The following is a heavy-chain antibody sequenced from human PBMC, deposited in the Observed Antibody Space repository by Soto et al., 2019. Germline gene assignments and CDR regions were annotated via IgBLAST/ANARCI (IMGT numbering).Heavy chain of an antibody. CDR1: GASISRYY. CDR2: LYNTGST. CDR3: ARDFPIAAAAAYYGMDV. J-gene: IGHJ6*02. D-gene: IGHD6-13*01. V-gene: IGHV4-59*12. Sequence: SETLSLTCTVSGASISRYYWSWIRQSPGKGLEWIGYLYNTGSTIYNPSLKSRVTISVDTSKNQFSLQLNSVTPEDTAVYYCARDFPIAAAAAYYGMDVWGQGTTVTVSS.